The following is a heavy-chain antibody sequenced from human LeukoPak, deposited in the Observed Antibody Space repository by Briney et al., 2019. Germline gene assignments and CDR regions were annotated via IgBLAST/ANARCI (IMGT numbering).Heavy chain of an antibody. V-gene: IGHV1-24*01. CDR3: ATVSGWSYYFDY. D-gene: IGHD6-19*01. CDR1: GYTLTELS. Sequence: ASVTVSCKVSGYTLTELSMHWVRQAPGKGLEWMGGFDPEDGETIYAQKFQGRVTMTEDTSTDTAYMELSSLRSEDTAVYYCATVSGWSYYFDYWGQGTLVTVSS. CDR2: FDPEDGET. J-gene: IGHJ4*02.